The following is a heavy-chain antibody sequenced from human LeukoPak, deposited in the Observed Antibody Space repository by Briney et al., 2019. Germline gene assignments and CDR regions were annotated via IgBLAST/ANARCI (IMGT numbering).Heavy chain of an antibody. CDR2: INPSGGST. J-gene: IGHJ4*02. CDR1: GYTFTSST. Sequence: GASLKVSCKASGYTFTSSTFSWVRQAPGQGLEWMGIINPSGGSTSYAQKFQGRVTMTRDTSTSTVYMELSSLRSEDTAVYYCARAAAGTGPRDYFDYWGQGTLVTVSS. CDR3: ARAAAGTGPRDYFDY. V-gene: IGHV1-46*01. D-gene: IGHD6-13*01.